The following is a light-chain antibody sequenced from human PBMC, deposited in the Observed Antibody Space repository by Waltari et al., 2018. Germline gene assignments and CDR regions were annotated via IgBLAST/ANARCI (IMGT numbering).Light chain of an antibody. J-gene: IGLJ2*01. CDR3: QSYDSSLTGSV. CDR1: SSNIRAGYD. V-gene: IGLV1-40*01. CDR2: VNG. Sequence: QSVLTQPPSVSGAPVQRVTISCPGGSSNIRAGYDVHWYQQLPGTAPKLLIFVNGNRPSGVPDRFSGSKSGTSASLAITGLQPEDEADYYCQSYDSSLTGSVFGGGTKVTVL.